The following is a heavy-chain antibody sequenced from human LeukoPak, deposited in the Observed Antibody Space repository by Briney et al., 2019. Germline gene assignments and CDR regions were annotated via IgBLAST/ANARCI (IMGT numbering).Heavy chain of an antibody. CDR1: GFTFSSFS. J-gene: IGHJ6*03. D-gene: IGHD4-23*01. CDR3: ARALGGTPYDSYYMHV. V-gene: IGHV3-21*01. CDR2: ISNSSSYK. Sequence: PGGSLRLSCAASGFTFSSFSMNWVRQAPGKGLEWVASISNSSSYKYYADSVKGRFTISRDNAKNSLYLQMNSLRAEDMAVYYCARALGGTPYDSYYMHVWGKGTTVTVSS.